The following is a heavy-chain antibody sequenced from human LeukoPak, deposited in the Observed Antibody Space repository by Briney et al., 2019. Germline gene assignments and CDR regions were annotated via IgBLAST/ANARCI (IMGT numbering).Heavy chain of an antibody. V-gene: IGHV4-34*01. J-gene: IGHJ4*02. CDR1: VGSFSGYY. D-gene: IGHD4-17*01. CDR2: INHSGST. CDR3: ARDGDQKTTHFGY. Sequence: SETLSLTCVDYVGSFSGYYWSWIRQPPGKGREGIGEINHSGSTNDNLPLKSRVTISVDTSTNQFSLMLSSVTAADTAVYYCARDGDQKTTHFGYWGQGTLVTVSS.